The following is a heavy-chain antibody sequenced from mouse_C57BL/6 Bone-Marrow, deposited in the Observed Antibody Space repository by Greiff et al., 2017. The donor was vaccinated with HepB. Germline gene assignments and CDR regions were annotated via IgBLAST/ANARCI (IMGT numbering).Heavy chain of an antibody. CDR1: GYTLTSYG. CDR2: ICPRSGNA. D-gene: IGHD1-1*01. V-gene: IGHV1-81*01. CDR3: ARSIATVGAGF. J-gene: IGHJ2*01. Sequence: VQLQQSGAELARPGPRVKLTCTASGYTLTSYGISWVQQSTGKGLEWIGEICPRSGNAYYNEKFKGKAILNADKSSSTAYMEIRSLTSDDSAVYFCARSIATVGAGFWGRGTTLTVS.